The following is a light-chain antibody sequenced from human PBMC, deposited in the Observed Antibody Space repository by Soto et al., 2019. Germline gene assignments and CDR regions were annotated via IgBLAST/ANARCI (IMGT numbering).Light chain of an antibody. Sequence: EVCLTRCPRPLSFSPGGKATLSCRARQSVSSTYLAWYQQKLGQAPRLLIYGAASRATGIPDRFSGSGSGTDFTLTIRRLEPEDFAVYYCQHYGDSLLTFGGGTKVDIK. CDR1: QSVSSTY. V-gene: IGKV3-20*01. CDR3: QHYGDSLLT. J-gene: IGKJ4*01. CDR2: GAA.